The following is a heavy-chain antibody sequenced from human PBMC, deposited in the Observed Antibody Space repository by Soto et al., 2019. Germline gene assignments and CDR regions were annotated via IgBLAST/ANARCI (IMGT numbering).Heavy chain of an antibody. CDR2: IIPIFGTA. Sequence: SVKVSCKASGGTFSSYAISWVRQAPGQGLEWMGGIIPIFGTANYAQKFQGRVTITADESTSTAYMELSSLRSEDTAVYYCARDADRAIAVAETYNWFDPWGQGTQVTVSS. V-gene: IGHV1-69*13. J-gene: IGHJ5*02. CDR3: ARDADRAIAVAETYNWFDP. CDR1: GGTFSSYA. D-gene: IGHD6-19*01.